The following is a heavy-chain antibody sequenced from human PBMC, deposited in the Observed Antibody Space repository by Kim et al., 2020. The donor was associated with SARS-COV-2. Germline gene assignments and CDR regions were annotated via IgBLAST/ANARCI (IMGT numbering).Heavy chain of an antibody. Sequence: SQTLSLTCAISGDSVSSNSAAWNWIRQSPSRGLEWLGRTYYRSKWYNDYAVSVKSRITINPDTSKNQFSLQLNSVTPEDTAVYYCAREGGTPRGYSGYDHFDYWGQGTLVTVSS. V-gene: IGHV6-1*01. CDR2: TYYRSKWYN. CDR1: GDSVSSNSAA. J-gene: IGHJ4*02. D-gene: IGHD5-12*01. CDR3: AREGGTPRGYSGYDHFDY.